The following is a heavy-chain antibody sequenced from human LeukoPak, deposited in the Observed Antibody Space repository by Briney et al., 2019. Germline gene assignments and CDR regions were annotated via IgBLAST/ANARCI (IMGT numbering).Heavy chain of an antibody. D-gene: IGHD4-17*01. J-gene: IGHJ4*02. Sequence: ASVKVSCKASGGTFSSYAISWLRQAPGQGLEWMGRINPNSGGTNYAQKFQGRVTMTRDTSISTAYMELSRLRSDDTAVYYCARDVHDYGDYSFDYWGQGTLVTVSS. V-gene: IGHV1-2*06. CDR3: ARDVHDYGDYSFDY. CDR1: GGTFSSYA. CDR2: INPNSGGT.